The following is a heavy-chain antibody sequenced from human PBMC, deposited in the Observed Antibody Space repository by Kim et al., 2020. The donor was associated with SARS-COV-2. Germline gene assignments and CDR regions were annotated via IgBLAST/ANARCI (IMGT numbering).Heavy chain of an antibody. CDR1: GGSISSSSYY. CDR2: IYYSGST. J-gene: IGHJ4*02. D-gene: IGHD4-17*01. V-gene: IGHV4-39*01. Sequence: SETLSLICTVSGGSISSSSYYWGWIRQPPGQGLEWIGSIYYSGSTYYNPSLKSRVTISVDTSKNQFSLRLTSVTAADTAVYYCARHALYVAVTTTPFDFWGQGTLVTVSS. CDR3: ARHALYVAVTTTPFDF.